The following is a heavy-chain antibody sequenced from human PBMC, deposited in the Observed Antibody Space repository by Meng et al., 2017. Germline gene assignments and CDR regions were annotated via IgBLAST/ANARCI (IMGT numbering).Heavy chain of an antibody. Sequence: ASVKVSCKASGYTFTSYYMHWVRQAPGQGLEWMGIINPSGGSTSYAKKFQGRVTMTRDTSTSTVYVELSSLRSEDTAVYYCARGGCSSTSCYAGGVGWFDPWGQGTLVTVSS. CDR3: ARGGCSSTSCYAGGVGWFDP. CDR2: INPSGGST. J-gene: IGHJ5*02. D-gene: IGHD2-2*01. CDR1: GYTFTSYY. V-gene: IGHV1-46*01.